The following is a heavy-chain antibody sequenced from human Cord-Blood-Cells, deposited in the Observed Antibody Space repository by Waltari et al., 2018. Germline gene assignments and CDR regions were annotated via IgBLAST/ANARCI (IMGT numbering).Heavy chain of an antibody. Sequence: QVPLVQSGAEVKKPGASVKVSWKASGDTFTGYKMHWVRQAPGQGLVWMGWINPNSGGTNDAQKFQGRVTMTRDTSISTAYMELSRLRSDDTAVYYCARTVAARPDYWGQGTLVTVSS. CDR2: INPNSGGT. CDR1: GDTFTGYK. V-gene: IGHV1-2*02. D-gene: IGHD6-6*01. J-gene: IGHJ4*02. CDR3: ARTVAARPDY.